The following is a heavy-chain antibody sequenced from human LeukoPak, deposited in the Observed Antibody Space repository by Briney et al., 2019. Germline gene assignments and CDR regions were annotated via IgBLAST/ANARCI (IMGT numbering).Heavy chain of an antibody. CDR3: ARSDDYNSRNVFNY. D-gene: IGHD5-24*01. V-gene: IGHV3-73*01. CDR2: IRSKANSYAT. J-gene: IGHJ4*02. Sequence: GGSLRLSCAASGFTFSGSAMHWVRQASGKGLEWVGRIRSKANSYATAYAASVKGRFTISRDDSKNTAYLQMNSLRAEDTALYYCARSDDYNSRNVFNYWGQGTLVTVSS. CDR1: GFTFSGSA.